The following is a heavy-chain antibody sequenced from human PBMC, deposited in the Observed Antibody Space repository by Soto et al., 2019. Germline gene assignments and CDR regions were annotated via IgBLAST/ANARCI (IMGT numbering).Heavy chain of an antibody. CDR3: AKDKYQMFRHGVDA. V-gene: IGHV3-23*01. CDR2: ISGSGDTT. CDR1: GFGFSVYA. J-gene: IGHJ6*02. D-gene: IGHD3-10*02. Sequence: PGGSLRLSCAASGFGFSVYAMSWVRQAPGKGLEWVSSISGSGDTTYYADSVKGRFTISRDNSKNTLYVQMNSLGAEDTAVYYCAKDKYQMFRHGVDAWGQGTTVTVSS.